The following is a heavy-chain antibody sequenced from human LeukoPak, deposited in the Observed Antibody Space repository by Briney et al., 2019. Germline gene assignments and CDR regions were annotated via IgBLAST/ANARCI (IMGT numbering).Heavy chain of an antibody. Sequence: ASVKVSCKASGYTFTSYYMHWVRQAPGQGLEWMGIINPSGGSTSYAQKFQGKVTMTRDTSTSTVYMELSSLRSEDTAVYYCASAYYYDSSGYHPFDYWAREPWSPSPQ. CDR2: INPSGGST. D-gene: IGHD3-22*01. CDR1: GYTFTSYY. J-gene: IGHJ4*02. CDR3: ASAYYYDSSGYHPFDY. V-gene: IGHV1-46*01.